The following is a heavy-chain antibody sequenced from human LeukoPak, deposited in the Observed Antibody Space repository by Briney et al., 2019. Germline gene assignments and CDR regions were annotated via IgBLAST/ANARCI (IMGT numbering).Heavy chain of an antibody. J-gene: IGHJ6*04. CDR1: GGSISSGGYS. Sequence: SETLSLTCAVSGGSISSGGYSWSWIRQPPGKGLEWIGYIYYSGSTYYNPSLKSRVTISVDTSKNQFSLKLSSVTAADTAVYYCARGELPHVWGKGTTVTVSS. CDR2: IYYSGST. CDR3: ARGELPHV. V-gene: IGHV4-30-4*07. D-gene: IGHD1-7*01.